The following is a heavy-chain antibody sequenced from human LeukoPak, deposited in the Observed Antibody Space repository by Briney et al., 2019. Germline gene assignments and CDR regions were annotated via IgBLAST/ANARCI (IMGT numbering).Heavy chain of an antibody. CDR3: ARFIVGGQYYDY. J-gene: IGHJ4*02. Sequence: SETLSLTCTVSGGSISSYYWSWIRQPPGKGLEWIGYIYYSGSTNYNPSLKSRVTISADTSKNRFSLKVTAVTAADTAVYYCARFIVGGQYYDYWGQGALVTVSS. V-gene: IGHV4-59*08. CDR2: IYYSGST. D-gene: IGHD1-26*01. CDR1: GGSISSYY.